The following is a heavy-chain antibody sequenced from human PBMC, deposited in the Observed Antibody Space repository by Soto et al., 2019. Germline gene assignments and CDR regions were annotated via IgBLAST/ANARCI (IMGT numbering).Heavy chain of an antibody. D-gene: IGHD5-12*01. CDR3: ARWLQFGSYYGMDV. Sequence: QVQLQESGPGLVKPSQTLSLTCTVSGGSLSSGGYYWTWIRQHPGKGLEWIGYIHYSGSTSYNPSLKSRVTISVDTSKNQFSLKLSSVTAADTAVYYCARWLQFGSYYGMDVWGQGTTVTVSS. CDR2: IHYSGST. J-gene: IGHJ6*02. V-gene: IGHV4-31*03. CDR1: GGSLSSGGYY.